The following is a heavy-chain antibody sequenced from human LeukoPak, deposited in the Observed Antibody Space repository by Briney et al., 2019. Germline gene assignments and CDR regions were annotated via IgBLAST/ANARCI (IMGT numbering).Heavy chain of an antibody. D-gene: IGHD3-3*01. CDR3: ARHGRSGPGQLNWFDP. Sequence: PSETLSLTCTVSGGSISSSNYYWGWIRQPPGRGLEWIGSIYYSGSTYYIPSLKSRVTISVDTSKNQFSLKLSSVTAADTAVYYCARHGRSGPGQLNWFDPWGQGTLVTVSS. CDR2: IYYSGST. V-gene: IGHV4-39*01. CDR1: GGSISSSNYY. J-gene: IGHJ5*02.